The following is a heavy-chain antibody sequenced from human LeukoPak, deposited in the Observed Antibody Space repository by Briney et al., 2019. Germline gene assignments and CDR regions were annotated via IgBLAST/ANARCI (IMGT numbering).Heavy chain of an antibody. D-gene: IGHD1-7*01. CDR3: ARATTYDFFNY. CDR2: INWNGGST. Sequence: GGSLRLSCAASGFTFDDYGMSWVRQAPGKGLEWVSGINWNGGSTGYADSVKGRFTISRDNAKNSLYLQMSSLRAEDTAMYYCARATTYDFFNYWGQGTLVTVSS. CDR1: GFTFDDYG. J-gene: IGHJ4*02. V-gene: IGHV3-20*04.